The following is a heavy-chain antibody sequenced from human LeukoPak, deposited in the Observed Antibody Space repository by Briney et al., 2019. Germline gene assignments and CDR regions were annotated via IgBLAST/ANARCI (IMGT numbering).Heavy chain of an antibody. J-gene: IGHJ4*02. CDR3: AVGGSSWYASSFDY. CDR1: GGSISSYY. V-gene: IGHV4-59*01. CDR2: IYYSGST. D-gene: IGHD6-13*01. Sequence: PSETLSLTCTVSGGSISSYYWSWIRQPPGKGLEWIGYIYYSGSTNYNPSLKSRVTISVDTSKNQFSLKLSSVTAADTAVYYCAVGGSSWYASSFDYWGQGTLVTVSS.